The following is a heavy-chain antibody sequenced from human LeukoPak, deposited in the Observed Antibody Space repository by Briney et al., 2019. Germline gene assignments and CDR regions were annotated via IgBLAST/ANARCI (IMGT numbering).Heavy chain of an antibody. V-gene: IGHV4-59*01. CDR3: ARVNYYDSSGYYNWFDP. CDR1: GGSISSYY. J-gene: IGHJ5*02. Sequence: ASETLSLTCTVSGGSISSYYWSWIRQPPGKGLEWIGYIYYSGSTNYNPSLKSRVTISVDTSKNQFSLKLSSVTAADTAVYYCARVNYYDSSGYYNWFDPWGQGTLVTVSS. CDR2: IYYSGST. D-gene: IGHD3-22*01.